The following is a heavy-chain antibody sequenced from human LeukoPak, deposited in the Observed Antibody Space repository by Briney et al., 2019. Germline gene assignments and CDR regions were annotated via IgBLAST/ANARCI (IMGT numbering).Heavy chain of an antibody. J-gene: IGHJ5*02. D-gene: IGHD3-16*01. CDR2: IYHSGST. CDR3: ARESAPMPIPWFDP. V-gene: IGHV4-38-2*02. Sequence: PSETLSLTXAVSGYSIGSGYYWGWIRQPPGKGLEWIGSIYHSGSTYYNPSLKSRVTISVDTSKNQFSLKLSSVTAADTAVYYCARESAPMPIPWFDPWGQGTLVTVSS. CDR1: GYSIGSGYY.